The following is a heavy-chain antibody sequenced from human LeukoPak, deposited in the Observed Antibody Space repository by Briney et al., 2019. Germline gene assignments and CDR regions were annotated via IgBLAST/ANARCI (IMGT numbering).Heavy chain of an antibody. D-gene: IGHD5-24*01. CDR2: VDPEDGET. CDR3: ATERPSRDGYNHYFDY. CDR1: GYTFTDYY. V-gene: IGHV1-69-2*01. J-gene: IGHJ4*02. Sequence: ASVKISCKVSGYTFTDYYMHWVLQAPGKGLEWMGLVDPEDGETIYAEKFQGRVTITADTSTDTAYMELSSLRSEDTAVYYCATERPSRDGYNHYFDYWGQGTLVTVSS.